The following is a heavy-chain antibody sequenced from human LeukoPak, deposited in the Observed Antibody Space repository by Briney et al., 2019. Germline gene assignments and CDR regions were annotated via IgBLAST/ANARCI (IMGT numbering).Heavy chain of an antibody. CDR1: GFTFSSYA. D-gene: IGHD3-10*01. J-gene: IGHJ3*02. CDR3: AKDGRTYYYGSGSQDAFDI. Sequence: GGSLRLSCAASGFTFSSYAMSWVRQAPGKGLEWVSAISGSGGSTYYADSVKGRFTISRDNSKNTLYLQMNSLRAEDTAVYYCAKDGRTYYYGSGSQDAFDIWGQGTMVTVSS. V-gene: IGHV3-23*01. CDR2: ISGSGGST.